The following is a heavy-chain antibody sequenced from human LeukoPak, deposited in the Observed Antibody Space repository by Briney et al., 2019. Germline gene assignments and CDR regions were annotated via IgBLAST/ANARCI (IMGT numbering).Heavy chain of an antibody. J-gene: IGHJ4*02. Sequence: PGGSLRLSCAASGFTFDDYAMHWVRQAPGKGLEWVSGISWNSGSIGCADSVKGRFTISRDNAKNSLYLQMNSLRAEDTALYYCAKDIKDGSSWYSGADYWGQGTLVTVSS. D-gene: IGHD6-13*01. V-gene: IGHV3-9*01. CDR1: GFTFDDYA. CDR3: AKDIKDGSSWYSGADY. CDR2: ISWNSGSI.